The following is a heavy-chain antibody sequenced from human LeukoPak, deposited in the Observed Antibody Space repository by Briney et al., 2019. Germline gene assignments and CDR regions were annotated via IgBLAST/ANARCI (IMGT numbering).Heavy chain of an antibody. CDR2: IYISGST. CDR3: ARDLVNDYGDYFDY. Sequence: SETLSLTCTVSGGSMRSYYWSWIRQPAGKGLEWIGRIYISGSTNYNPSLKSRVTMSVDASKNQFSLKLSSVTAADTAVYYCARDLVNDYGDYFDYWGQGTLVTVSS. J-gene: IGHJ4*02. CDR1: GGSMRSYY. D-gene: IGHD4-17*01. V-gene: IGHV4-4*07.